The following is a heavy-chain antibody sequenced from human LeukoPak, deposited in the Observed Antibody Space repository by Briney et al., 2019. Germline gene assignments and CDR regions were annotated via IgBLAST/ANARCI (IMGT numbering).Heavy chain of an antibody. J-gene: IGHJ4*02. D-gene: IGHD4-11*01. V-gene: IGHV3-74*01. CDR3: VRSNYIFDS. CDR1: GFTFSSYS. CDR2: IDSDGSST. Sequence: GGSLRLSCAASGFTFSSYSMNWVRQAPGKGLVWVSRIDSDGSSTTCADSVKGRFIISRDNAKNMLYLQMNSLRAEDTAVYYCVRSNYIFDSWGRGTLVTVSS.